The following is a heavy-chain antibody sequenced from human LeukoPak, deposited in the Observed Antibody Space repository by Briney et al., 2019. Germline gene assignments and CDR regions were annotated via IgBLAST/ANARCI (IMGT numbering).Heavy chain of an antibody. Sequence: GGSLRLSCAASGFTFSHYWMTWVRQAPGKGLEWVANIKQDGSEEFYVDSVKGRFTVSRDNAKNSLYLQMNSLRAEDTAVYYGARDRCSSTSCFYDFWGQGTLVTVSS. CDR3: ARDRCSSTSCFYDF. J-gene: IGHJ4*02. CDR2: IKQDGSEE. V-gene: IGHV3-7*01. CDR1: GFTFSHYW. D-gene: IGHD2-2*01.